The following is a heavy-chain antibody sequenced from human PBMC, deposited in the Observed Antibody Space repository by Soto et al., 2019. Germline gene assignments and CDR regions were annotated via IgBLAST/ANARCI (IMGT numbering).Heavy chain of an antibody. V-gene: IGHV3-53*02. J-gene: IGHJ6*02. D-gene: IGHD3-3*01. CDR1: GFTVSSYY. Sequence: EVQLVETGGGLIQPGGSLRLSCAASGFTVSSYYMSWVRQAPGKGLAWVSVLYSGGSTYYADSVKGRFTISRDNSKNTQYLQMNSLRAEDTAVYYCARVTIFGVVIIDYYGMDVWGQGTTVTVSS. CDR3: ARVTIFGVVIIDYYGMDV. CDR2: LYSGGST.